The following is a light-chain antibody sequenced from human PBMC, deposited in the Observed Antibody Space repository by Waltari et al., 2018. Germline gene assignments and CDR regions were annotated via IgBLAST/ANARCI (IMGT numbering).Light chain of an antibody. CDR1: QSISSY. CDR2: ASS. J-gene: IGKJ3*01. CDR3: QQSYSTPPFT. Sequence: DIVMTQSPSSLSASVGDRVTITCRASQSISSYLNWFQQKPGKAPKLLIYASSSLQSGVPSRFSGSGSETDFTLTISSLQPEDFATYYCQQSYSTPPFTFGPGTKVEI. V-gene: IGKV1-39*01.